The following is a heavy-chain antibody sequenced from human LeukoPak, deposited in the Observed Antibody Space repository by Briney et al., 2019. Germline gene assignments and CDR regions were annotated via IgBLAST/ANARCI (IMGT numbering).Heavy chain of an antibody. CDR1: GFTFSSYA. V-gene: IGHV3-23*01. D-gene: IGHD2-15*01. CDR2: ISASGGSS. CDR3: ARACSGGDCYFAAFDI. J-gene: IGHJ3*02. Sequence: GGSLRLSCAASGFTFSSYAMSWVRQAPGKGLESVSAISASGGSSYYADSMQGRFTISRDNSKNTLYLQMNSPRAEDAAVYYCARACSGGDCYFAAFDIWGQGTMVTVSS.